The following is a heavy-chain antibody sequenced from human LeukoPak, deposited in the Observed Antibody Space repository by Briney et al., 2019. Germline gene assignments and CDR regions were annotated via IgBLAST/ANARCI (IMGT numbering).Heavy chain of an antibody. CDR3: AKGERVATAGYYFDY. CDR2: IRYDGSNK. D-gene: IGHD5-12*01. V-gene: IGHV3-30*02. J-gene: IGHJ4*02. CDR1: GFTFSSYG. Sequence: PGGSLRLSCAASGFTFSSYGMHWVRQAPGKGLEWVAFIRYDGSNKYYADSVKGRFIISRDNSKNTLYLQMNSLRAEDTAVYYCAKGERVATAGYYFDYWGQGTLVTVSS.